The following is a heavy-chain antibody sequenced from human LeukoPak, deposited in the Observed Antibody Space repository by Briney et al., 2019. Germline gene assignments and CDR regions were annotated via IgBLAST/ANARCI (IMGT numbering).Heavy chain of an antibody. CDR2: ISSNGDST. D-gene: IGHD5-18*01. V-gene: IGHV3-64*01. Sequence: GGSLRLSCAASGFTFSSYAMHWVRQAPGKGLEYVSAISSNGDSTYYANSVKGRFTISRDNSKNTLYLQMGSLRAEDMAVYYCARGAMDSYGYKFFDYWGQGTLVTVSS. J-gene: IGHJ4*02. CDR3: ARGAMDSYGYKFFDY. CDR1: GFTFSSYA.